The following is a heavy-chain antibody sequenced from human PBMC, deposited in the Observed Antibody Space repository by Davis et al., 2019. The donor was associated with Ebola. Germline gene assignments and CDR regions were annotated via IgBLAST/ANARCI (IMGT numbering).Heavy chain of an antibody. CDR3: AKDLGTSGVFDI. V-gene: IGHV3-23*01. Sequence: GGSLRLSCVGSGFSVSDKYMSWVRQAPGKGLEWVSTISASAGSTFYADSVNGRFTISRDNSQSTLYLQMNTLRAEDSALYYCAKDLGTSGVFDIWGQGTVVTVSS. J-gene: IGHJ3*02. D-gene: IGHD1-7*01. CDR1: GFSVSDKY. CDR2: ISASAGST.